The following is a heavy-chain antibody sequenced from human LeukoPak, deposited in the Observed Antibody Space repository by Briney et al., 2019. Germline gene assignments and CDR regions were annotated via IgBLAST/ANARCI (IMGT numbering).Heavy chain of an antibody. V-gene: IGHV4-30-4*07. Sequence: SETLSLTCAVSGGSISSGGYSWSWIRQTPGKGLEWIGYINYSGSTYYNPSLKSRVTISVDTSKNQFSLKLSSVTAADTAVYYCARDRFWGQGILVTVSS. CDR3: ARDRF. CDR1: GGSISSGGYS. J-gene: IGHJ4*02. CDR2: INYSGST.